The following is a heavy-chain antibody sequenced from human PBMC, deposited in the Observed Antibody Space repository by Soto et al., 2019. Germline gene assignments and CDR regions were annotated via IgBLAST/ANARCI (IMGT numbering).Heavy chain of an antibody. V-gene: IGHV4-31*03. CDR3: ARRGGSSSGYYYYAMDV. CDR1: SDSMNSGGYY. CDR2: IYSNGDT. D-gene: IGHD6-6*01. Sequence: SETLSLTCSVSSDSMNSGGYYWSWIRQHPGKGREWIGYIYSNGDTYYNQSLKSRVTISVDTSKNQFSLNLTSVTAADTAVYYCARRGGSSSGYYYYAMDVWGQGTTVTVSS. J-gene: IGHJ6*02.